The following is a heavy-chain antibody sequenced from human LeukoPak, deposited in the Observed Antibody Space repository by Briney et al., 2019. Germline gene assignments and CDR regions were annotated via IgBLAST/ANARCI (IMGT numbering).Heavy chain of an antibody. CDR2: ISAYNGNT. J-gene: IGHJ4*02. Sequence: ASVKVSCKASGYTFTSYGISWVRQAPGQGLEWMGWISAYNGNTNYAQELQGRVTMTTDTSTSTAYMELRSLRSDDTAVYYCARDLSPHGSSSWYGMMGYWGQGTLVTVSS. D-gene: IGHD6-13*01. CDR1: GYTFTSYG. V-gene: IGHV1-18*01. CDR3: ARDLSPHGSSSWYGMMGY.